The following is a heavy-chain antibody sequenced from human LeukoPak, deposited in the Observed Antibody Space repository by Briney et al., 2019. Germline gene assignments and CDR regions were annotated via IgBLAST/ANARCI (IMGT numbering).Heavy chain of an antibody. Sequence: PGRSLRLSCLSSGFTFSSYGMHWVRQAPGKGLEWVALIWYDGSNKYYADSVKGRFTISRDNSENTLYLQMSSLRAEDTALYYCARDSGYGYNTFPTADYWGQGILVTVSS. CDR3: ARDSGYGYNTFPTADY. CDR2: IWYDGSNK. D-gene: IGHD5-24*01. J-gene: IGHJ4*02. V-gene: IGHV3-33*01. CDR1: GFTFSSYG.